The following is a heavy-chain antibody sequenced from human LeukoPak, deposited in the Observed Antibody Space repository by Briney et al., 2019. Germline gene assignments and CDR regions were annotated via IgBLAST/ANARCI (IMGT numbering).Heavy chain of an antibody. CDR1: GLTLSSYE. D-gene: IGHD5-24*01. V-gene: IGHV3-48*03. Sequence: GGSLRLSCTISGLTLSSYELKSGRQAPGKGLEWVSYMSRSGTTIYYADSVKGRFTISRDNAKNSLYLQMNSLRVEDTAVYYCATRVPYTGYKNWGQGTLVTVSS. CDR2: MSRSGTTI. CDR3: ATRVPYTGYKN. J-gene: IGHJ4*02.